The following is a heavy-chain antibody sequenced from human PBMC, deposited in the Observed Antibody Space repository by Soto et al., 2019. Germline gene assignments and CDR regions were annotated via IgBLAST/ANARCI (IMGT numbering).Heavy chain of an antibody. CDR2: IYYRGST. D-gene: IGHD6-19*01. Sequence: SETLSLTCAVSGASISSSSYYWAWIRQPPGKGLEWIGSIYYRGSTDYNPSLKSRVTISVDTSKNHFSLKLNSVTAADTAVYYCARPNTSGSLLGFDSWGQGTLVTVSS. J-gene: IGHJ4*02. CDR3: ARPNTSGSLLGFDS. CDR1: GASISSSSYY. V-gene: IGHV4-39*02.